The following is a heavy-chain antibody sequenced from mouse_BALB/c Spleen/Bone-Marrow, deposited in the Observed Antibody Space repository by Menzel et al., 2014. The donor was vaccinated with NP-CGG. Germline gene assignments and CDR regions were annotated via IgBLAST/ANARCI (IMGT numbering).Heavy chain of an antibody. CDR2: IWGDGNT. V-gene: IGHV2-3*01. J-gene: IGHJ3*01. CDR3: AIYYSSSWFAY. D-gene: IGHD2-12*01. CDR1: GFSLTSYG. Sequence: VKLVESGPGLVAPSQSLSITCTVSGFSLTSYGVSWVRQPPGKGLEWLGVIWGDGNTNYHSALISRLSISKDNSKSQVFLKLNRLQTDDTATYYCAIYYSSSWFAYWGQGTLVTVSA.